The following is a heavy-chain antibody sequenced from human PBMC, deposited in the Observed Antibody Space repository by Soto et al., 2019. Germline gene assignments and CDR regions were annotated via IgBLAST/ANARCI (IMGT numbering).Heavy chain of an antibody. D-gene: IGHD3-16*02. CDR1: GFTFSSYG. CDR3: ARGDIVGGLRLGELSPAGY. CDR2: IWYDGSNK. Sequence: GGSLRLSCAASGFTFSSYGMHWVRQAPGKGLEWVAVIWYDGSNKYYADSVKGRFTISRDNSKNTLYLQMNSLRAEDTAVYYCARGDIVGGLRLGELSPAGYWGQGTLVTVSS. J-gene: IGHJ4*02. V-gene: IGHV3-33*01.